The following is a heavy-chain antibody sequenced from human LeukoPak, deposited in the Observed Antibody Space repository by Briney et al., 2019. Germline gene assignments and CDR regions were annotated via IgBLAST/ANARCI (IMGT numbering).Heavy chain of an antibody. Sequence: PSETLSLTCGVSDYSISRGYYWAWIRQPPGKGLEWIGTIYHTGSTYYNPSLESRVTISVDTSKNEFSLNLNSVTAADTAVYYCARAGWIITSGIDYWGQGALVTVSS. V-gene: IGHV4-38-2*01. CDR2: IYHTGST. CDR3: ARAGWIITSGIDY. D-gene: IGHD3-10*01. J-gene: IGHJ4*02. CDR1: DYSISRGYY.